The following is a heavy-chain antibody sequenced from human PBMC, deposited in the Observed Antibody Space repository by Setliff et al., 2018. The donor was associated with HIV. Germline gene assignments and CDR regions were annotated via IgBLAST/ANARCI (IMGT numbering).Heavy chain of an antibody. CDR2: ISYDGSRT. V-gene: IGHV3-30*06. J-gene: IGHJ4*02. CDR3: ARDLWGRAPDY. CDR1: GFTFSNFA. D-gene: IGHD3-16*01. Sequence: GGSLRLSCAASGFTFSNFAMHWVRQAPGKGLEWVSVISYDGSRTYYVDSVKGRFTISRDNSKNTLYLQLNSLRPEDTAVYYCARDLWGRAPDYWGQGTLVTVSS.